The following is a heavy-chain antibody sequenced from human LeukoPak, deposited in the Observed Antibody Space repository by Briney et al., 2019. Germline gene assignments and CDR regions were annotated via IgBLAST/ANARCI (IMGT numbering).Heavy chain of an antibody. CDR2: ISAYNGNT. J-gene: IGHJ3*02. CDR3: ARDHGVVVPAAIRGDAFDI. CDR1: GYTFTSYG. D-gene: IGHD2-2*02. V-gene: IGHV1-18*01. Sequence: ASVKVSCKTSGYTFTSYGISWVRQAPGQGLEWMGWISAYNGNTNYAQKLQGRVTMTTDTSTSTAYMEPRSLRSDDTAVYYCARDHGVVVPAAIRGDAFDIWGQGTMVTVSS.